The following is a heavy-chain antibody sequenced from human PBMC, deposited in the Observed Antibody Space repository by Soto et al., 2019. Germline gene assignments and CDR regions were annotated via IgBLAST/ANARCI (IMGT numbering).Heavy chain of an antibody. D-gene: IGHD1-26*01. V-gene: IGHV3-23*01. J-gene: IGHJ6*01. CDR3: AKPPPATEATLYYYYGMDV. Sequence: EVQLLESGGGLVQPGGSLRLSCAASGFTFSNYAMTWVRQAPGKGLEWVSAISGSGGSTYYGDSVKGRFTISRDNSMYTLYLQMDSRRAEDTAVYYCAKPPPATEATLYYYYGMDVWGQGTTVTVSS. CDR1: GFTFSNYA. CDR2: ISGSGGST.